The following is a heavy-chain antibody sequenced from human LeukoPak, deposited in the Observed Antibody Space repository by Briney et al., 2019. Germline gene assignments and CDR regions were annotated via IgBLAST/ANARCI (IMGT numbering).Heavy chain of an antibody. CDR3: ARGTISSGRPRYFDY. Sequence: GGSLRLSCAASGFTFSNYGMHWVRQAPGKGLEWAALIWFDGSNKYYTDSVKGRFAISRDNSKNTLYLQKNSLRADDTAVYYCARGTISSGRPRYFDYWGQGTLVTVSS. D-gene: IGHD1-26*01. CDR2: IWFDGSNK. J-gene: IGHJ4*02. V-gene: IGHV3-33*01. CDR1: GFTFSNYG.